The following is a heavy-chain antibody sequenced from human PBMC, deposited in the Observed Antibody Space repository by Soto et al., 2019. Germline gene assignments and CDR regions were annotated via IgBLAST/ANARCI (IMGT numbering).Heavy chain of an antibody. CDR3: ARGHYYYGMDV. CDR2: IYYSGTT. V-gene: IGHV4-30-2*01. J-gene: IGHJ6*02. Sequence: SSPLSRTCAFCGVSMSSGGDCGSWIRQHPGKGLAWIGYIYYSGTTYYTPSLNSRLTMSMDRANDHFSLNLTSVTAADTAVYFCARGHYYYGMDVWGQGITVTVSS. CDR1: GVSMSSGGDC.